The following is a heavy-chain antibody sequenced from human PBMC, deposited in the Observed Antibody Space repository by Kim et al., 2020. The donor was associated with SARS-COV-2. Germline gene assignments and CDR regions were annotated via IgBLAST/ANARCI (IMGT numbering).Heavy chain of an antibody. CDR3: ARDLGIAAHGNYYYYYGMDV. J-gene: IGHJ6*02. CDR1: GFTFSSYS. V-gene: IGHV3-21*01. CDR2: ISSSSSYI. D-gene: IGHD6-13*01. Sequence: GGSLRLSCAASGFTFSSYSMNWVRQAPGKGLEWVSSISSSSSYIYYADSVKGRFTISRDNAKNSLYLQMNSLRAEDTAVYYCARDLGIAAHGNYYYYYGMDVWGQGTTVTVSS.